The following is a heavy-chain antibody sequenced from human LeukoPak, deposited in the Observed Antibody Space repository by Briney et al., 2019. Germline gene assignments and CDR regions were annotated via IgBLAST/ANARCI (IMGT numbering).Heavy chain of an antibody. Sequence: GGSLRLSCTVSGFTVSSNSMSWVRQAPGKGLEWVSSITTSSSYMFYADSVRGRFTISRDNAENSLYLQMNSLRDEDTAVYYCARDPYSGGYGAYYYYYMDVWGKGTTVTVSS. D-gene: IGHD6-19*01. CDR2: ITTSSSYM. CDR3: ARDPYSGGYGAYYYYYMDV. V-gene: IGHV3-21*01. J-gene: IGHJ6*03. CDR1: GFTVSSNS.